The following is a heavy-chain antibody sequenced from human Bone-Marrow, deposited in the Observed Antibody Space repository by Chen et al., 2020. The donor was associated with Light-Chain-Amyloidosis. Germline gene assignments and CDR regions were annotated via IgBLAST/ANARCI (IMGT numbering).Heavy chain of an antibody. CDR2: INHSGST. J-gene: IGHJ4*02. CDR3: ARDGYDFWSGYLAY. CDR1: GGSFSGYS. V-gene: IGHV4-34*01. D-gene: IGHD3-3*01. Sequence: QVQLQQWGAGLLKPSETLSLTCAVYGGSFSGYSWSWIRQPPGKGLGWIGEINHSGSTNYNPSLKSRVTISVDTSKNQFSLKLSSVTAADTAVYYCARDGYDFWSGYLAYWGQGTLVTVSS.